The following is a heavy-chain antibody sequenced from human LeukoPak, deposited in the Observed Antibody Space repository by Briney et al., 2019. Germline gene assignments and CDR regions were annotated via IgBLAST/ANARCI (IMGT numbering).Heavy chain of an antibody. CDR2: IRSKAYGGTT. Sequence: GGSLRLSCAASEFTVSNNYMTWVRQAPGKGLEWVGFIRSKAYGGTTEYAASVKGRFTISRDDSKSIAYLQMNSLKTEDTAVYYCTRDRGFSGYVNNWFDPWGQGTLVTVSS. V-gene: IGHV3-49*04. CDR3: TRDRGFSGYVNNWFDP. J-gene: IGHJ5*02. D-gene: IGHD5-12*01. CDR1: EFTVSNNY.